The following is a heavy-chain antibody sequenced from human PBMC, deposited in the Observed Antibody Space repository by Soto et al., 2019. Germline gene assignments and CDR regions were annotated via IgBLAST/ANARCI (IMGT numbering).Heavy chain of an antibody. CDR2: INHSGST. J-gene: IGHJ5*02. Sequence: PSETLSLTCAVYGGSFSCYYWSWIRQPPGKGLEWIGEINHSGSTNYNPSLKSRVTISVDTSKNQFSLKLSSVTAADTAVYYCAAVGVITIFGVVILDNWFDPWGQGTLVTVSS. CDR3: AAVGVITIFGVVILDNWFDP. D-gene: IGHD3-3*01. CDR1: GGSFSCYY. V-gene: IGHV4-34*01.